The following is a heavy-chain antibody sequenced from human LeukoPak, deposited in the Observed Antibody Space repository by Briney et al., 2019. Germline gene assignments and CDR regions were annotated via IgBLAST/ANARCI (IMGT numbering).Heavy chain of an antibody. CDR1: RGSINSRSDYW. Sequence: PSEALSLTCTVSRGSINSRSDYWWAWIRQPPGKGQEWIGSVYYDGSTYYKPSLKSRLTISVDMSKDQFSLNLTSVTAADTAVYFCARQRAGGTWAFEHWGQGTLLTVSS. V-gene: IGHV4-39*01. D-gene: IGHD1-26*01. J-gene: IGHJ4*02. CDR2: VYYDGST. CDR3: ARQRAGGTWAFEH.